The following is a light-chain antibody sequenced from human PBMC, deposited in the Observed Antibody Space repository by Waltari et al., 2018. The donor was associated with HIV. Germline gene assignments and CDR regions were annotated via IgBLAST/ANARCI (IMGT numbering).Light chain of an antibody. CDR3: ASWDDGLRGHV. CDR2: RND. J-gene: IGLJ1*01. Sequence: QPVLTQPLSASETPGQSLNISCSGGNSNIGRTYVFWYQQVTNMAPKLIVYRNDRRPSGVSDRFSGSMSGTSASLVISGLRAEDEAHYYCASWDDGLRGHVFGSGTTVFV. V-gene: IGLV1-47*01. CDR1: NSNIGRTY.